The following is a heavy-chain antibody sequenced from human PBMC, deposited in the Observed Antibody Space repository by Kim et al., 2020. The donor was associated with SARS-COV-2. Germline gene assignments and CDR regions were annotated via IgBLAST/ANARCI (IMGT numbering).Heavy chain of an antibody. J-gene: IGHJ4*02. CDR1: GFTFTNYA. CDR3: AKGILPGCSGRVCYSFDY. V-gene: IGHV3-23*01. D-gene: IGHD2-15*01. CDR2: ISSGGGGT. Sequence: GGSLRLSCAASGFTFTNYAMNWVRQAPEKGLEWVSSISSGGGGTYYADSVKGRFTISRDTSKNTLYLQMNSLRGEDTAVYYCAKGILPGCSGRVCYSFDYGGQGSLLAVSA.